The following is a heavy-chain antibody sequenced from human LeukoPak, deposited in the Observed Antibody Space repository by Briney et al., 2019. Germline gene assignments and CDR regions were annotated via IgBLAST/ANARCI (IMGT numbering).Heavy chain of an antibody. V-gene: IGHV4-59*01. CDR3: ARGGSPDYFDY. D-gene: IGHD3-10*01. J-gene: IGHJ4*02. Sequence: NPSETLSLTCAVSGGSISSYYWSWIRQPPGKGLERIGYIYYSGSTNYNPSLKSRVTISVDTSKNQFSLKLSSVTAADTAVYYCARGGSPDYFDYWGQGTLVTVSS. CDR2: IYYSGST. CDR1: GGSISSYY.